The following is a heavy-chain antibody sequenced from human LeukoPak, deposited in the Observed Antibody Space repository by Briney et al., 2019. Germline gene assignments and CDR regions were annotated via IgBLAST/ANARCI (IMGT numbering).Heavy chain of an antibody. V-gene: IGHV1-46*01. D-gene: IGHD1-20*01. CDR1: GYTFTSYY. CDR3: ARFDALTFDY. CDR2: INPSGGST. J-gene: IGHJ4*02. Sequence: PWASVKVSCKASGYTFTSYYMHWVRHAPGQGLEWMGIINPSGGSTSYAQKFQGRVTMTRDMSTSTAYMELSRLRSEDTAVYYCARFDALTFDYWGQGTLVTVSS.